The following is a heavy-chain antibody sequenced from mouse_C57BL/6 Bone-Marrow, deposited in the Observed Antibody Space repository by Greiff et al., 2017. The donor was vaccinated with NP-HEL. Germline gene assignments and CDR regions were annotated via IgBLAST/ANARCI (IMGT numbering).Heavy chain of an antibody. CDR3: ARQPNGNYKGANWYFDV. D-gene: IGHD2-1*01. J-gene: IGHJ1*03. Sequence: EVKLMESGGGLVQPGGSLKLSCAASGFTFSDYGMAWVRQAPRKGPEWVAFISNLAYSIYYADTVTGRFTISRENAKNTLYREMSSLRSEDTAMYYCARQPNGNYKGANWYFDVWGTGTTVTVSS. V-gene: IGHV5-15*01. CDR2: ISNLAYSI. CDR1: GFTFSDYG.